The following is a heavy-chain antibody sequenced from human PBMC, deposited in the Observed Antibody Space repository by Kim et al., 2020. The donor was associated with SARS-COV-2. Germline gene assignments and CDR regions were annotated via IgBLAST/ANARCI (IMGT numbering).Heavy chain of an antibody. J-gene: IGHJ6*02. V-gene: IGHV4-59*01. D-gene: IGHD5-12*01. CDR3: ARVGYSGYDQPEYYYYYGMDV. CDR2: IYYSGST. Sequence: SETLSLTCTVSGGSISSYYWSWIRQPPGKGLEWIGYIYYSGSTNYNPSLKSRVTISVDTSKNQFSLKLSSVTAADTAVYYCARVGYSGYDQPEYYYYYGMDVWGQGTTVTVSS. CDR1: GGSISSYY.